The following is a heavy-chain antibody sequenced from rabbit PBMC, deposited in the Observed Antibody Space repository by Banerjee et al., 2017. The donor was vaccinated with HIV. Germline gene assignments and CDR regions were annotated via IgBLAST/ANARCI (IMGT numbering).Heavy chain of an antibody. Sequence: QSLEESGGGLVKPGGTLTLTCKASGIDFSTWMCWVRQAPGKGLELIACMDTGNTYYASWAKGRFTISKTSSTTMTLQMTSLTAADTATYFCARERGNIGYGRYDLWGPGTLVTVS. CDR3: ARERGNIGYGRYDL. CDR2: MDTGNT. CDR1: GIDFSTW. V-gene: IGHV1S40*01. J-gene: IGHJ4*01. D-gene: IGHD1-1*01.